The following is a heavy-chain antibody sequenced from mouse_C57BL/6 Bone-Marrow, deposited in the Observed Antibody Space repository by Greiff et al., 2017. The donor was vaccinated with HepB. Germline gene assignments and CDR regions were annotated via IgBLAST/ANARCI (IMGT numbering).Heavy chain of an antibody. CDR2: IDPENGDT. D-gene: IGHD4-1*01. CDR1: GFNIKDDY. Sequence: EVQGVESGAELVRPGASVKLSCTASGFNIKDDYMHWVKQRPEQGLEWIGWIDPENGDTEYASKFQGKATITADTSSNTAYLQLSSLTSEDTAVYYCTSSGTGYFDYWGQGTTLTVSS. V-gene: IGHV14-4*01. J-gene: IGHJ2*01. CDR3: TSSGTGYFDY.